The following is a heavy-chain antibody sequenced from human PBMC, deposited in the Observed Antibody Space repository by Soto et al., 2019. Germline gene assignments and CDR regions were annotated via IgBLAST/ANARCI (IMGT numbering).Heavy chain of an antibody. D-gene: IGHD2-15*01. CDR2: INAGNGNT. V-gene: IGHV1-3*01. Sequence: ASVKVSCKASGYTFTSYAMHWVRQAPGQRLEWMGWINAGNGNTKYSQKFQGRVTITRDTSASTAYMELSSLRSEDTAVYYCARAWGGCSGGSCYSFVAEYFQHWGQGTLVTSPQ. CDR1: GYTFTSYA. CDR3: ARAWGGCSGGSCYSFVAEYFQH. J-gene: IGHJ1*01.